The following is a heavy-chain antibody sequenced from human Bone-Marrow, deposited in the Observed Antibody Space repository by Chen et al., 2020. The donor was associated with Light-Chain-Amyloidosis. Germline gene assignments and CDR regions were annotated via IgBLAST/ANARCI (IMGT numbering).Heavy chain of an antibody. CDR1: GFNFSSYW. CDR2: IKQDGSEK. J-gene: IGHJ6*02. D-gene: IGHD1-26*01. Sequence: EVQLVESGGGLVQPGGSLRLSCAASGFNFSSYWLSWVRQAAGKGLEGVANIKQDGSEKYYVDSVKGRFAISRDNAKNSLYLQMNSLGAEDTAVYYCARDRGYSGSYGAGMDVWGQGTTVTVSS. CDR3: ARDRGYSGSYGAGMDV. V-gene: IGHV3-7*01.